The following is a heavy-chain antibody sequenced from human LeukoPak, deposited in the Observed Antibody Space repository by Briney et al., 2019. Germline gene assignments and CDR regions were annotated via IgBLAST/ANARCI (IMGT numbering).Heavy chain of an antibody. CDR2: VYYNGSA. J-gene: IGHJ4*02. D-gene: IGHD2-15*01. CDR1: GDSINYYY. Sequence: SETLSLTCTVSGDSINYYYWSWIRQSPGKGLEWIGYVYYNGSAKYNPSLKSRVTISIDMSKNQFSLKVSSVTAADTAIHYRARKGGHFDYWGQGTLVTVSS. V-gene: IGHV4-59*01. CDR3: ARKGGHFDY.